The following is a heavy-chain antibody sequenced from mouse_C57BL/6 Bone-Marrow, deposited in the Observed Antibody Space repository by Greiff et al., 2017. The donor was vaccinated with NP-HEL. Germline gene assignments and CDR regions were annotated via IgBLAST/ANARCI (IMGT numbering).Heavy chain of an antibody. CDR3: TRAILWAYYAMDY. CDR1: GFTFSSYA. D-gene: IGHD1-1*02. V-gene: IGHV5-9-1*02. CDR2: ISSGGDFI. Sequence: EVMVVESGEGLVKPGGSLKLSCAASGFTFSSYAMSWVRQTPEKRLEWVAYISSGGDFIYYADTVKGRFTISLDNARNTLYLQMSSLKSEDTAMYYCTRAILWAYYAMDYWGQGTSVTVSS. J-gene: IGHJ4*01.